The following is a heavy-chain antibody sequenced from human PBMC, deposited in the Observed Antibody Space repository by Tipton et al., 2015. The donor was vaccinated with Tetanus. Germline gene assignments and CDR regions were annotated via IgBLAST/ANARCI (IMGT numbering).Heavy chain of an antibody. Sequence: TLSLTCSVSGASISSGGYFWNWIRHRPGKGLEWIGYIYYSGSTFYNPSLKGRVTVSLDTSKNQFSLRLTSVTDADTAVYYCVRDHARACGGDCYPGGFDIWGQGTMVSVSS. CDR3: VRDHARACGGDCYPGGFDI. CDR1: GASISSGGYF. CDR2: IYYSGST. J-gene: IGHJ3*02. V-gene: IGHV4-30-4*01. D-gene: IGHD2-21*02.